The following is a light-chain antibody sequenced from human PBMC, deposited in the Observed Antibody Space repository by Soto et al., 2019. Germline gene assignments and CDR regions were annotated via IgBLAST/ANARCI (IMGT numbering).Light chain of an antibody. CDR3: QQRSNWPAT. CDR2: DAS. V-gene: IGKV3-11*01. J-gene: IGKJ4*01. CDR1: QSVISS. Sequence: ETVLTQSPATLSLSAGDRATLSCRASQSVISSLAWYQHKPGQAPRLLIYDASKRATCFPARFSGSGSGTDFTLTINSLEPEDFAVYYCQQRSNWPATFGGGTKVESK.